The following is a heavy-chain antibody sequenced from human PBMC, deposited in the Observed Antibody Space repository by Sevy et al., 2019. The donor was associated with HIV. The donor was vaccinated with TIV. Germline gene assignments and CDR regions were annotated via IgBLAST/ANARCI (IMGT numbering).Heavy chain of an antibody. D-gene: IGHD3-10*01. Sequence: GGSLRLSCKASGFTFSDYAMHWVRQAPGKGLEWLAVITSDGANKYYADYVRGRLTLSRDNSKNTLYLQLNNLRSEDTAVYYCAREGLNYCGSGSFYHLAHWGRGTLVTVSS. CDR2: ITSDGANK. CDR1: GFTFSDYA. J-gene: IGHJ4*02. CDR3: AREGLNYCGSGSFYHLAH. V-gene: IGHV3-30-3*01.